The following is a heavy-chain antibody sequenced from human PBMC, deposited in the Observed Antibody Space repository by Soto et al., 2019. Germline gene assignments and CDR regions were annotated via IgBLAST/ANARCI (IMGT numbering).Heavy chain of an antibody. CDR3: AKDLEDRWMPDFDY. Sequence: GGSLRLSCAASGFTFSSHGMHWVREAPGKGLEWEAAISNDGSGKYYADSVKGRFTISRDNSKNTLYLQMNSLRAEDTAVYYCAKDLEDRWMPDFDYLDPGALLAVSS. V-gene: IGHV3-30*18. CDR1: GFTFSSHG. CDR2: ISNDGSGK. J-gene: IGHJ4*02. D-gene: IGHD5-12*01.